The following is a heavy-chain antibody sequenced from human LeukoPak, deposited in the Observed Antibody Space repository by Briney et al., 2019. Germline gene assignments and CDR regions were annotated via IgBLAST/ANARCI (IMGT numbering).Heavy chain of an antibody. CDR1: GGSISSGGYS. CDR3: ARLRPRRITMIVVAYQPYYFDY. Sequence: SETLSLTCAVSGGSISSGGYSWSWIRQPPGKGLEWIGYIYHSGSTNYNPSLKSRVTISVDTSKNQFSLKLSSVTAADTAVYYCARLRPRRITMIVVAYQPYYFDYWGQGTLVTVSS. V-gene: IGHV4-30-2*01. CDR2: IYHSGST. D-gene: IGHD3-22*01. J-gene: IGHJ4*02.